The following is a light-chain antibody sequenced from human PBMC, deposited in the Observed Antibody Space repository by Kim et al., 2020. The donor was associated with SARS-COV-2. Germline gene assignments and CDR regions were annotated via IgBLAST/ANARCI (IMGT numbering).Light chain of an antibody. V-gene: IGLV6-57*03. Sequence: NFMLTQPHSVSESPGKTVTISCTRSSGSIASNFVQWYQQRPGSAPTTVIYEDNHRPSGVSDRFSGSIDSSSNTASLTISGLKTEDEADYYCQSYDKSNWVFGGGTKLTVL. CDR1: SGSIASNF. CDR3: QSYDKSNWV. CDR2: EDN. J-gene: IGLJ3*02.